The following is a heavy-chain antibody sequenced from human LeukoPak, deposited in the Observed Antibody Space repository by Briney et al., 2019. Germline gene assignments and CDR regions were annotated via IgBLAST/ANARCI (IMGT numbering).Heavy chain of an antibody. D-gene: IGHD3-10*01. CDR2: INWKTGAA. J-gene: IGHJ4*02. CDR3: ARETSARGVSTH. Sequence: GGSLRLSCAASGFSFDDYGMSWVRQAPGKGLEWLSGINWKTGAAGYSDSVKGRFTISKDNTKNSLYLQMNSLRAEDTAFYYCARETSARGVSTHWGQGTLVTVSS. CDR1: GFSFDDYG. V-gene: IGHV3-20*04.